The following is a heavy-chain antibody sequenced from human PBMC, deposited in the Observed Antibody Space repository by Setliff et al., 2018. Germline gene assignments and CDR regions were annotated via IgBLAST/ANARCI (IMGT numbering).Heavy chain of an antibody. CDR1: GYSLSNFW. Sequence: GVSLKISWKGSGYSLSNFWIGWVRQMPGKCLEWMGIIYPGDAHTRYSPSFQGQVTMSADKSINPAYLQWSNLKASDTAIYYCARGLVGATYSVYFDYWGQGALVTVSS. D-gene: IGHD1-26*01. V-gene: IGHV5-51*01. CDR2: IYPGDAHT. J-gene: IGHJ4*02. CDR3: ARGLVGATYSVYFDY.